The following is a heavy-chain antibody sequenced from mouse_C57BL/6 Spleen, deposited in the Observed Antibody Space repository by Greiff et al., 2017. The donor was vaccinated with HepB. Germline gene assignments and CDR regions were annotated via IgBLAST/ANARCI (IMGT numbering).Heavy chain of an antibody. CDR1: GYTFTNYW. D-gene: IGHD2-4*01. V-gene: IGHV1-63*01. Sequence: QVQLQQSGAELVRPGTSVKMSCKASGYTFTNYWIGWAKQRPGHGLEWIGDIYPGGGYTNYNEKFKGKATLTADKSSCTAYMQFSSLTSEDSAIYYCARRGDYGYWYFDVWGTGTTVTVSS. CDR2: IYPGGGYT. J-gene: IGHJ1*03. CDR3: ARRGDYGYWYFDV.